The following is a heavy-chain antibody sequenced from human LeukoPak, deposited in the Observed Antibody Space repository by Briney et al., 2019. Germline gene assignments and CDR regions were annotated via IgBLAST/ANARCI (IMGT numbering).Heavy chain of an antibody. Sequence: GGSLRLSCAASGFTFSSYEMNWVRQAPGQGLEWVAYISSSGSTVYYADSVKGRFTISRDNAKSSLFLQMNSLRAEDTADYYCVREKFYDNSGFDYWGEGTVVGVFS. CDR3: VREKFYDNSGFDY. CDR1: GFTFSSYE. V-gene: IGHV3-48*03. CDR2: ISSSGSTV. J-gene: IGHJ4*02. D-gene: IGHD3-22*01.